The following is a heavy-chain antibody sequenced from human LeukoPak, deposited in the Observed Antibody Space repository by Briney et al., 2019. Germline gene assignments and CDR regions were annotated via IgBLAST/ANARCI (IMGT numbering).Heavy chain of an antibody. CDR1: GGSISSSSYY. CDR3: AREELLKYVAY. Sequence: PSETLSLTCTVSGGSISSSSYYRGWIRQPPGKGLEWIGSIYYSGSTYYNPSLKSRVTISVDTSKNQFSLKLSSVTAADTAVYYCAREELLKYVAYWGQGTLVTVSS. D-gene: IGHD1-7*01. CDR2: IYYSGST. J-gene: IGHJ4*02. V-gene: IGHV4-39*02.